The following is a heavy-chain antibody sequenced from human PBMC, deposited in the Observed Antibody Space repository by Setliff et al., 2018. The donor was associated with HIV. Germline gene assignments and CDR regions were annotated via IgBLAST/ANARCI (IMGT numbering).Heavy chain of an antibody. J-gene: IGHJ4*02. V-gene: IGHV1-18*01. D-gene: IGHD3-10*01. CDR3: ARTPERSYGSGSIPNRFDY. CDR1: GGTFTRNC. Sequence: ASVKVSCKVSGGTFTRNCISWVRQAPGQGLEWMGGILPFFDTANYAQKLQGRVTLTTDTSTSTAYMELRSLTSDDTAVYYCARTPERSYGSGSIPNRFDYWGQGTLVTVSS. CDR2: ILPFFDTA.